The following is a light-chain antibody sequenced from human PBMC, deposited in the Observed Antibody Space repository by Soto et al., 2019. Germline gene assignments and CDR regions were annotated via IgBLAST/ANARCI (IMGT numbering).Light chain of an antibody. Sequence: DSVLTQSPGTLSVSPGERVTLACRASKSVISRLFAWYQQKPGQTPRLLIYGASHRATGIPDRFSGSGSGTGYTLTINRVEPEDTAVYYCQQYQSSPLTFGQGTRLQIK. V-gene: IGKV3-20*01. CDR1: KSVISRL. CDR2: GAS. CDR3: QQYQSSPLT. J-gene: IGKJ5*01.